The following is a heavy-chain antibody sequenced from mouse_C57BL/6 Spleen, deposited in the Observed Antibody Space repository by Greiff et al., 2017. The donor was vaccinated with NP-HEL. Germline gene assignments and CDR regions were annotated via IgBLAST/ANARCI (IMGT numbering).Heavy chain of an antibody. Sequence: VKLQQPGAELVRPGSSVKLSCKASGYTFTSYWMHWVKQRPIQGLEWIGNIDPSDSETHYNQKFKDKATLTVDKSSSTAYMQLSSLTSEDSAVYYCALYYYGSYYFDYWGQGTTLTVSS. CDR1: GYTFTSYW. CDR3: ALYYYGSYYFDY. CDR2: IDPSDSET. V-gene: IGHV1-52*01. D-gene: IGHD1-1*01. J-gene: IGHJ2*01.